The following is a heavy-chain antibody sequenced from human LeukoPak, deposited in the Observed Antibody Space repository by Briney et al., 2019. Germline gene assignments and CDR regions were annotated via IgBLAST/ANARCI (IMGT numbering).Heavy chain of an antibody. CDR3: ARSNPNVDNWFDP. D-gene: IGHD5-12*01. CDR2: IIPIFGSA. V-gene: IGHV1-69*13. J-gene: IGHJ5*02. Sequence: SVKVSCKTSGGTFSNYGLNWVRQAPGQGLEWMGGIIPIFGSAQYSQKFQGRVTITADESTSTAYMELSSLRSEDTAVYYCARSNPNVDNWFDPWGQGTLVTVSS. CDR1: GGTFSNYG.